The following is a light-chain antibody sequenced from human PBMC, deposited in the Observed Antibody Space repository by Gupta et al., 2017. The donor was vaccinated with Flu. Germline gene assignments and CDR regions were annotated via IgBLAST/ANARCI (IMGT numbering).Light chain of an antibody. CDR1: QSVSSNY. J-gene: IGKJ2*01. CDR2: GAS. Sequence: VLTQFPSTLSLSPGERATLPWRARQSVSSNYLAWYQQRPGQAPRLLIYGASSRGTGIPDRLSGSGCGTELTLTISRREPEDFAVYYCQRNCSSPPYIFGQGTKLEIK. CDR3: QRNCSSPPYI. V-gene: IGKV3-20*01.